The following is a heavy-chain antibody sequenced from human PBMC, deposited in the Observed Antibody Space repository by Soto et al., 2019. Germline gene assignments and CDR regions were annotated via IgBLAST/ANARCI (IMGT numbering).Heavy chain of an antibody. D-gene: IGHD4-4*01. Sequence: PGESLKISCKGLGNSFNNWIGWVRQMPGKGLEWMGVIYPGVSDTRYSPSFQGQVTISADKSISTAYLQWSSLKASDTAMYYCARRSSNSMDVWGQGTTVTVSS. J-gene: IGHJ6*02. CDR2: IYPGVSDT. CDR3: ARRSSNSMDV. CDR1: GNSFNNW. V-gene: IGHV5-51*01.